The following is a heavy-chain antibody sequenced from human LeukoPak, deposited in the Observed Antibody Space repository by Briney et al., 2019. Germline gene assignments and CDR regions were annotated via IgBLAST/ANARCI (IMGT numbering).Heavy chain of an antibody. J-gene: IGHJ4*02. Sequence: GASVKVSFKASGYTFTSYGISWVRQAPGQGLEWMGWISAYNGNTNYAQKLQGRVTMTTDTSTSTAYMELRSLRSDDTAVYYCARVSTIDYGDYFDYWGQGTLVTVSS. CDR2: ISAYNGNT. CDR1: GYTFTSYG. CDR3: ARVSTIDYGDYFDY. D-gene: IGHD4-17*01. V-gene: IGHV1-18*01.